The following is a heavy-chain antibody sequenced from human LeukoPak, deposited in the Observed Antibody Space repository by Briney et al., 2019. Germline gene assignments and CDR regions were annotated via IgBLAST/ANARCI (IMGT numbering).Heavy chain of an antibody. CDR2: IRQDEGEK. CDR3: ARDTAMVLYYFDY. J-gene: IGHJ4*02. V-gene: IGHV3-7*01. CDR1: TFAFSNYW. Sequence: PGGSLRLSCVASTFAFSNYWMGWVRQAPGKGLEWVANIRQDEGEKYYASSVKGRFTISRDNAKNSLYLQMNSLRAEDTAVYYCARDTAMVLYYFDYWGQGTLVTVSS. D-gene: IGHD5-18*01.